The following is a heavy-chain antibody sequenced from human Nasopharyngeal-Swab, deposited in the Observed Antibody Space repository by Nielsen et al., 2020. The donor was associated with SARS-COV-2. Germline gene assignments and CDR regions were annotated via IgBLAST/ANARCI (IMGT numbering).Heavy chain of an antibody. D-gene: IGHD6-19*01. J-gene: IGHJ6*02. Sequence: ASVKVSCKASGCTFTGYYMHWVRQAPGQGLEWMGRINPNSGGTNYAQKFQGRVTMTRDTSISTAYMELSRLRSDDTAVYYCARSVAGTTHYYYYYGMDVWGQGTTVTVSS. V-gene: IGHV1-2*06. CDR1: GCTFTGYY. CDR3: ARSVAGTTHYYYYYGMDV. CDR2: INPNSGGT.